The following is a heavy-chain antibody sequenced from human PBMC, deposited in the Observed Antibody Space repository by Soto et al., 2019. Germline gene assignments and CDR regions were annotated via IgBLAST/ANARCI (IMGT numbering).Heavy chain of an antibody. D-gene: IGHD3-10*01. CDR1: GGSISGSSYY. V-gene: IGHV4-39*01. CDR2: IYYSGST. Sequence: QLQLQESGPGLVKPSETLSLTCTVSGGSISGSSYYWGWIRQPPGKGLEWIGSIYYSGSTYYNSSLKSRVTISVDTSKHHFSLKLNSVAAADPAVYYRAKHPDTALGEYWGQGTLVTVSS. J-gene: IGHJ4*02. CDR3: AKHPDTALGEY.